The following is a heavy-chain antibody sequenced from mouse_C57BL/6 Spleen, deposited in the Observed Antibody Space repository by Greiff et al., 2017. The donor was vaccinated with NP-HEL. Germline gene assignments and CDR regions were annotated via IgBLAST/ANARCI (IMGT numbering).Heavy chain of an antibody. D-gene: IGHD2-5*01. CDR1: GFTFSSYA. V-gene: IGHV5-4*01. CDR2: ISDGGSYT. J-gene: IGHJ1*03. CDR3: ARDYYSNYVGYFDV. Sequence: EVKLVESGGGLVKPGGSLKLSCAASGFTFSSYAMSWVRQTPEKRLEWVATISDGGSYTYYPDNVKGRFTISRDNAKNNLYLQMSHLKSEDTAMYYCARDYYSNYVGYFDVWGTGTTVTVSS.